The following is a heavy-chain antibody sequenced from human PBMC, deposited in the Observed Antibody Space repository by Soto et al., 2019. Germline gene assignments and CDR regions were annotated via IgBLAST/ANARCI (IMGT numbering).Heavy chain of an antibody. V-gene: IGHV3-30-3*01. CDR1: GFPFSPYT. J-gene: IGHJ4*02. CDR2: ISYDGSDK. D-gene: IGHD2-21*02. Sequence: QVQLVESGGGVVQPGRSLRLSCAASGFPFSPYTMHWVRQAPGRGLEWVAVISYDGSDKYYADSVKCRITISRDNSKNTLYLQMNSLRAEDTAVYYCARGGGFCGGDCYKGGIDYWGQGTLVTVSS. CDR3: ARGGGFCGGDCYKGGIDY.